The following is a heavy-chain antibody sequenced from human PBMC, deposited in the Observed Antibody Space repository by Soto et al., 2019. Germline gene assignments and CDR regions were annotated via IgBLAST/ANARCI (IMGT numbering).Heavy chain of an antibody. D-gene: IGHD1-26*01. V-gene: IGHV4-39*02. CDR2: IYYSGST. J-gene: IGHJ5*02. CDR3: AREAAGATIGWFDP. Sequence: SETLSLTCTVSGGSISSSSYYWGWIRQPPGKGLEWIGSIYYSGSTYYNPSLKSRVTISVDTSKNQFSLKLSSVTAADTAVYYCAREAAGATIGWFDPWGRGTLVTVSS. CDR1: GGSISSSSYY.